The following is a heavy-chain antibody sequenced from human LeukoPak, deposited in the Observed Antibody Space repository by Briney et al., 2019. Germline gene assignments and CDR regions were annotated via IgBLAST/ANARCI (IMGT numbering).Heavy chain of an antibody. J-gene: IGHJ6*03. D-gene: IGHD6-13*01. CDR3: GRLGAAAGYSYYMAV. Sequence: SETLSLTRTVSGGSISSSSYYWGWIRQPPGKGLEWIGSIYYSGSTYYNPSLNSRVTISVDTSNNQFSLKLSPVTASHTAVYYCGRLGAAAGYSYYMAVWGKGTTVTVSS. CDR2: IYYSGST. CDR1: GGSISSSSYY. V-gene: IGHV4-39*01.